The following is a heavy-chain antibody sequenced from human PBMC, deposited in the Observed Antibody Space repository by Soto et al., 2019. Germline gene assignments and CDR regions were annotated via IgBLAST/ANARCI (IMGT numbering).Heavy chain of an antibody. J-gene: IGHJ5*02. Sequence: GSLRLSCAASGFTFSSYAMSWVRQAPGKGLEWVSAISGSGGSTYYADSVKGRFTISRDNSKNTLYLQMNSLRAEDTAVYYCAKHKSIAVAGPTRFDPWGQGTLVTVSS. CDR1: GFTFSSYA. CDR2: ISGSGGST. V-gene: IGHV3-23*01. D-gene: IGHD6-19*01. CDR3: AKHKSIAVAGPTRFDP.